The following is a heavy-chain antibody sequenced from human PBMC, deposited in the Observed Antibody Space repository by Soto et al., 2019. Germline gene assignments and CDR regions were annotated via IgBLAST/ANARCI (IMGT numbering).Heavy chain of an antibody. J-gene: IGHJ4*02. V-gene: IGHV3-23*01. CDR1: GFTFSSYA. CDR2: ISGSGGST. CDR3: ANYYSNYVSGY. Sequence: EVQLLESGGGLVPPGGSLRLSCAASGFTFSSYAMSWVRQAPGKGLEWVSAISGSGGSTYYADSVKGRFTISRDNSKNTLYLQMNSLRAEDTAVYYCANYYSNYVSGYWGQGTLVTVSS. D-gene: IGHD4-4*01.